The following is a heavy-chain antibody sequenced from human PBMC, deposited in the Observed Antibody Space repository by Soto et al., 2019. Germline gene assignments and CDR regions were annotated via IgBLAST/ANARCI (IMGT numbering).Heavy chain of an antibody. D-gene: IGHD3-3*01. V-gene: IGHV1-8*01. CDR3: ARGDDFWSGYYIREYNWFDP. Sequence: ASVKVSCKASGYTFTSYDINWVRQATGQGLEWMGWMNPNSGNTGYAQKFQGRVTMTRNTSISTAYMELSSLRSEDTAVYYCARGDDFWSGYYIREYNWFDPWGQGTLVTVSS. CDR2: MNPNSGNT. CDR1: GYTFTSYD. J-gene: IGHJ5*02.